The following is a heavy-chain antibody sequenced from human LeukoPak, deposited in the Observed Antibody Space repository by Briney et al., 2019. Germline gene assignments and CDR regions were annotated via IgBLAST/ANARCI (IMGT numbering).Heavy chain of an antibody. Sequence: PGGSPRLSCAASGFTFSNYGMQWVRQAPGKGREWVALIGYDGSNKYYTDSVKGRITISRDNSTDTLFLQINGLISEETAESYWAREDLRGNSQLDYWDQGTLVTVPS. CDR3: AREDLRGNSQLDY. J-gene: IGHJ4*02. CDR2: IGYDGSNK. CDR1: GFTFSNYG. V-gene: IGHV3-33*02. D-gene: IGHD1-1*01.